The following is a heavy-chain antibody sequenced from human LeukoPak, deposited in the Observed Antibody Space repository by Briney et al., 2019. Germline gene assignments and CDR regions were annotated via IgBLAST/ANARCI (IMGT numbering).Heavy chain of an antibody. CDR2: ISGSGGST. V-gene: IGHV3-23*01. Sequence: PGGSLRLSCAASGFTFSSYGMSWVRQAPGKGLEWVSAISGSGGSTYYADSVKGRFTISRDNSKNTLYLQMNSLRAEDTAVYYCASSLAVGATLTSLDYWGQGTLVTVSS. CDR1: GFTFSSYG. CDR3: ASSLAVGATLTSLDY. D-gene: IGHD1-26*01. J-gene: IGHJ4*02.